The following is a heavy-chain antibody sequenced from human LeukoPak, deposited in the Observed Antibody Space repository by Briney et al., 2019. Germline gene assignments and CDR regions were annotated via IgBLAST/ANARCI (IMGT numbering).Heavy chain of an antibody. J-gene: IGHJ5*02. CDR1: GGSISSYY. Sequence: PSETLSLTCTVSGGSISSYYWSWIRQPPGKGLEWIGYIYYSGSTNYNPSLKSRVTISVDTSKNQFSLKLSSVTAADTAVCYCARVTSSGWYSWFDPWGQGTLVTVSS. V-gene: IGHV4-59*01. D-gene: IGHD6-19*01. CDR2: IYYSGST. CDR3: ARVTSSGWYSWFDP.